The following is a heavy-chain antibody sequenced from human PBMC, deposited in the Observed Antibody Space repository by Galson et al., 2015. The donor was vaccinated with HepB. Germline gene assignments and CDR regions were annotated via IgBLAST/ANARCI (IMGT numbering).Heavy chain of an antibody. Sequence: SLRLSCAASGFTFSSYSMNWVRQAPGKGLEWVSYISSSSSTIYYADSVKGRFTISRDNAKNSLYLQMNSLRDEDTAVYYCAREEEMATIANVFDYWGQGTLVTVSS. CDR2: ISSSSSTI. D-gene: IGHD5-24*01. J-gene: IGHJ4*02. CDR3: AREEEMATIANVFDY. CDR1: GFTFSSYS. V-gene: IGHV3-48*02.